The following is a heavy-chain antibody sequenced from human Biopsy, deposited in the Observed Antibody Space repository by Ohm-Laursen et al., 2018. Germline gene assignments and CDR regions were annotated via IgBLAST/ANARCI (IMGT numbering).Heavy chain of an antibody. J-gene: IGHJ5*02. CDR2: ISSGGYR. D-gene: IGHD3-10*01. CDR1: GASIISGGHF. CDR3: ARAPYVSGSFGWFDP. V-gene: IGHV4-31*01. Sequence: SQTLSLTCTVSGASIISGGHFWNWFRQHPEKGLEWIGYISSGGYRKYTPSLQSLITISMDTSRNQFSLRLNSVTSADTAVYYCARAPYVSGSFGWFDPWGQGIVVTVSS.